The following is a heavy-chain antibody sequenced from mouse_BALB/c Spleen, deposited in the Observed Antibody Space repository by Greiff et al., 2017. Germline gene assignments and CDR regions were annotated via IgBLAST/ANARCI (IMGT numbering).Heavy chain of an antibody. CDR1: GYSFTDYI. V-gene: IGHV1-39*01. D-gene: IGHD1-1*01. J-gene: IGHJ4*01. CDR3: ARYGSTYAMDY. CDR2: INPYYGST. Sequence: VQLQQSGPELVKPGASVKISCKASGYSFTDYIMLWVKQSHGKSLEWIGNINPYYGSTSYNLKFKGKATLTVDKSSSTAYMQLNSLTSEDSAVYYCARYGSTYAMDYWGQGTSVTVSS.